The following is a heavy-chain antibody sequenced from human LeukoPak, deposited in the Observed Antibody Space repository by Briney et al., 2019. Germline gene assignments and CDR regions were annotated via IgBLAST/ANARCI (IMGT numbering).Heavy chain of an antibody. CDR2: IYYSGSS. V-gene: IGHV4-59*05. J-gene: IGHJ4*02. CDR3: ARLLPIDY. CDR1: GGSISSYY. Sequence: SETLSLTCTVSGGSISSYYWSWIRQPPGKGLEWIGSIYYSGSSYSNPSLKSRVTISVDMSKNQFSLKLSSVTAADTAVYYCARLLPIDYWGQGTLVTVSS. D-gene: IGHD2-15*01.